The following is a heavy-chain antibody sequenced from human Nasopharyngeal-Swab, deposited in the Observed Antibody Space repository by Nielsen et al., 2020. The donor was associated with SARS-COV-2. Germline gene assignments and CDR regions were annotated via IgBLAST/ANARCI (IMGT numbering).Heavy chain of an antibody. Sequence: WVRQAPGQGPEWVGLLNPNSGGTNYAQKFQGRVTLTLDTSINTAYMDLTSLRSDDTAVYYCAREIYYGSGSYYVDDAFDIWGQGTMVTVSS. CDR3: AREIYYGSGSYYVDDAFDI. J-gene: IGHJ3*02. D-gene: IGHD3-10*01. CDR2: LNPNSGGT. V-gene: IGHV1-2*02.